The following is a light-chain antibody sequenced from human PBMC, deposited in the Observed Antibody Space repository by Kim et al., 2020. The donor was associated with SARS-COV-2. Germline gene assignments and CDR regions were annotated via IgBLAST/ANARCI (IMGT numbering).Light chain of an antibody. CDR3: QVWDSSSDHRVV. Sequence: PGRTARVSCGGTSIGSKSVHWYQQQSGQDPVLVIYYDSDWPSGIPERFSGSNSGNTATLTISRVEAGDEADYYFQVWDSSSDHRVVFGGGTQLTVL. CDR2: YDS. V-gene: IGLV3-21*04. J-gene: IGLJ2*01. CDR1: SIGSKS.